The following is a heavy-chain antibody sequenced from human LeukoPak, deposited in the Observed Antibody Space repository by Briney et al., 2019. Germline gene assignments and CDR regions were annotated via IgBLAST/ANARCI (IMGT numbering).Heavy chain of an antibody. CDR2: IYYSGST. CDR3: SXXXXXXXXXXSWFYYYGMDV. Sequence: SETLSLTCTVSGGSISGYFWSWIRQPPGKGLEWIGYIYYSGSTNYNPSLKSRVTISVDTSKNQFSLKLSSVTAADTALYYCSXXXXXXXXXXSWFYYYGMDVWGPGTTVTVSS. CDR1: GGSISGYF. V-gene: IGHV4-59*08. J-gene: IGHJ6*02. D-gene: IGHD3-22*01.